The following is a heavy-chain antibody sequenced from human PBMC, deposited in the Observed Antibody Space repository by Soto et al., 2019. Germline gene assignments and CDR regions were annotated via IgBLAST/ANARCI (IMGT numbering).Heavy chain of an antibody. D-gene: IGHD3-10*01. Sequence: QLQLQESGPGLVKPSGTLSPTCSVSGGSIPTRSYNWDWIRQPPGKGLEGLGTIYYDGSTSYNPSLSSHVTISVDTSKIHFALKVNSVTAADTAVYYCARFYGNAFDVWGRGTVVTVSS. V-gene: IGHV4-39*02. CDR1: GGSIPTRSYN. CDR3: ARFYGNAFDV. CDR2: IYYDGST. J-gene: IGHJ3*01.